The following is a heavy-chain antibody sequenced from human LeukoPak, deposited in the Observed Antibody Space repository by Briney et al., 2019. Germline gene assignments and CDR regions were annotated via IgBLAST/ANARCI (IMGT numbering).Heavy chain of an antibody. V-gene: IGHV4-59*01. CDR1: GGSISSDY. J-gene: IGHJ4*02. CDR3: AREAVSGWYDYFDY. D-gene: IGHD6-19*01. CDR2: ISYSGST. Sequence: SETLSLTCTVSGGSISSDYWSWIRQPPGKGLEWIGYISYSGSTNYNPSLRSRVTISVDTSKNQFSLKLSSVTAADTAVYYCAREAVSGWYDYFDYWGQGTLVTVSA.